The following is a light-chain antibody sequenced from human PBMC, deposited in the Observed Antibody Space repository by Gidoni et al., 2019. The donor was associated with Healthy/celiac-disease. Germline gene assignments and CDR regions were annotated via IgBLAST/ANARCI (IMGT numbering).Light chain of an antibody. Sequence: DIQMTQSPSTLSASVGDRVTITCRASQSISSWLAWYQQKPGKAPKLLIYDASSLESGVPSRFSGSGSGTEFTLTISSLQPDDFATYYCQQYNSYSIFTFSPGTKVDIK. V-gene: IGKV1-5*01. CDR1: QSISSW. J-gene: IGKJ3*01. CDR2: DAS. CDR3: QQYNSYSIFT.